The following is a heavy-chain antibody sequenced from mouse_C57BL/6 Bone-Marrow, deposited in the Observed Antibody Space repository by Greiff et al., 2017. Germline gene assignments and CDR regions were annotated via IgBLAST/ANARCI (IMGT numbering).Heavy chain of an antibody. D-gene: IGHD2-3*01. J-gene: IGHJ2*01. V-gene: IGHV5-16*01. CDR3: AREGGYYDYFDY. CDR1: GFTFSDYY. Sequence: EVKLVESEGGLVQPGSSMKLTCTASGFTFSDYYMAWVRQVPEKGLEWVANINYDGSSTYYLDSLKSRFIISRDNAKNILYLQMRSLKSEDTATYYCAREGGYYDYFDYWGQGTTLTVSS. CDR2: INYDGSST.